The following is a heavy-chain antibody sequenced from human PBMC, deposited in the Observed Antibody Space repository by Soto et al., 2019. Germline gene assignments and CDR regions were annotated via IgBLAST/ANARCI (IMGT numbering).Heavy chain of an antibody. V-gene: IGHV1-18*01. Sequence: QVQLVQSGAEVKKPGASVKVSCKASGYTFTNYGISWVRQAPGQGLEWVGWISTYNGNTNNAQKLQDRLTLTTDTSTRTAYVALRSLRSGDTATYYCARDSVRRGSYSGYLGQGTLVTVSS. CDR1: GYTFTNYG. D-gene: IGHD1-26*01. CDR3: ARDSVRRGSYSGY. J-gene: IGHJ4*02. CDR2: ISTYNGNT.